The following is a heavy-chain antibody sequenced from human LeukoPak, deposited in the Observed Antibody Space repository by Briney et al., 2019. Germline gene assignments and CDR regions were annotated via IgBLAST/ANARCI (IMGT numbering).Heavy chain of an antibody. CDR2: ISGSGGST. J-gene: IGHJ6*03. CDR1: GFTFSSYA. V-gene: IGHV3-23*01. CDR3: AKAPKSPVYYYYMDV. Sequence: PGGSLRLSCAASGFTFSSYAMSWVRQAPGKGLEWVSAISGSGGSTYYADSVKGRFTISRDNSKNTLYLQMNSLRAEDTAVYYCAKAPKSPVYYYYMDVWGKGTTVTVSS.